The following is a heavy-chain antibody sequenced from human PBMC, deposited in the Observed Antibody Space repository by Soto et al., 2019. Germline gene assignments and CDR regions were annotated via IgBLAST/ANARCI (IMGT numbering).Heavy chain of an antibody. CDR1: GFTFSSYA. Sequence: PGGSLRLSCAASGFTFSSYAMHWVRQAPGKGLEWVAVISYDGSNKYYADSVKGRFTISRDNSKNTLYLQTNSLRAEDTAVYYCARETRNWGQGTLVTVSS. CDR2: ISYDGSNK. CDR3: ARETRN. V-gene: IGHV3-30-3*01. J-gene: IGHJ4*02.